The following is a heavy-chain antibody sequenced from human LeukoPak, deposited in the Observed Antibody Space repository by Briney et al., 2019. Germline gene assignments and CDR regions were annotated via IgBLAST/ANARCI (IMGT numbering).Heavy chain of an antibody. CDR3: AREIGRSLGYYYYMDV. CDR1: GGSISSSSYY. V-gene: IGHV4-39*07. CDR2: IYYSGST. J-gene: IGHJ6*03. Sequence: PSETLSLTCTVSGGSISSSSYYWGWIRQPPGKGLEWIGSIYYSGSTYYNPSLKSRVTISVDTSKNQFSLKLSSVTAADTAVYYCAREIGRSLGYYYYMDVWGKGTTVTVSS. D-gene: IGHD1-1*01.